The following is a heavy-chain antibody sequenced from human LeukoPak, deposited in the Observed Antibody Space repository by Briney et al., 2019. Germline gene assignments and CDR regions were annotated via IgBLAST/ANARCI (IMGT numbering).Heavy chain of an antibody. CDR3: ARGTPSHSSGWWYFDY. CDR1: GGTFSSYA. V-gene: IGHV1-69*13. D-gene: IGHD6-19*01. CDR2: IIPIFGTA. J-gene: IGHJ4*02. Sequence: GASVTVSCKASGGTFSSYAISWVRQAPGQGLEWMGGIIPIFGTANYAQKFQGRVTITADESTSTAYMELSSLRSEDTAVYYCARGTPSHSSGWWYFDYWGQGTLVTVSS.